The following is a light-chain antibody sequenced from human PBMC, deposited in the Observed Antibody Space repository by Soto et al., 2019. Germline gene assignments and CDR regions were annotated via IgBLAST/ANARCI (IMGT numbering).Light chain of an antibody. V-gene: IGLV2-8*01. CDR3: SSSAGSNKVGV. CDR2: EVN. Sequence: QSALTQPPSASGSPGQSVTISCTGTSSDVDDYNYVSWYQQHPGKAPKLMIYEVNVRPSGVPDRFSGSKSGNTASLTVSGLQAEDEADYYCSSSAGSNKVGVFGGGTQLTVL. CDR1: SSDVDDYNY. J-gene: IGLJ2*01.